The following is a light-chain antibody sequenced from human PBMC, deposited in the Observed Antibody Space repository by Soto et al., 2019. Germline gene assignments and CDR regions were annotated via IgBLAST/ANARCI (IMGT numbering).Light chain of an antibody. CDR1: QSVSSSY. CDR2: GAS. CDR3: QQYVTSAIT. J-gene: IGKJ5*01. Sequence: EIVLTQSPGTLSLSPGERATLSCRASQSVSSSYLAWYQQTPGQAPRLLISGASSRATGIPDRFSGSGSGTDFTLTISRLEPEDFALYYCQQYVTSAITFGQGTRLEIK. V-gene: IGKV3-20*01.